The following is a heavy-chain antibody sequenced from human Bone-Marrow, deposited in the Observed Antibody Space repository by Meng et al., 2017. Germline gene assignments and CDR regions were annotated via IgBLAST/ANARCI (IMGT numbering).Heavy chain of an antibody. CDR2: INTDVSST. J-gene: IGHJ4*02. CDR1: GFTFSSYN. D-gene: IGHD3-9*01. CDR3: ARDADWVIFDH. Sequence: GGSLRLSCAASGFTFSSYNMHWVRQTPGEGLVWVSRINTDVSSTTYADSVKGRFTISRDDAKNTVYLQMNSLRAEDTAVYYCARDADWVIFDHWGQGALVTVSS. V-gene: IGHV3-74*03.